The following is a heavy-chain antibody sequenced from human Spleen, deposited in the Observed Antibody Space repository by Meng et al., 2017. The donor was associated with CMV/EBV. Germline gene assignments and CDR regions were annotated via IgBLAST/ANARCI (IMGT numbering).Heavy chain of an antibody. D-gene: IGHD1-26*01. CDR3: AKARGRVGPFED. Sequence: QAQLVESGGGAVQPGTSLRLSCAASGFTFSGYAMHWVRQAPGQGLEWLTVISNDGNKKHYADSVKGRFTISRDNAKTTVFLHMNSLRGEDTAVYYCAKARGRVGPFEDWGQGTLVTVSS. V-gene: IGHV3-30*18. CDR1: GFTFSGYA. J-gene: IGHJ4*02. CDR2: ISNDGNKK.